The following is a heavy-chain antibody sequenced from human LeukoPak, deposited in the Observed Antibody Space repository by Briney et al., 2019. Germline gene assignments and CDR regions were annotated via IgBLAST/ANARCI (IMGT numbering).Heavy chain of an antibody. D-gene: IGHD2-2*01. CDR2: IKHDGREE. CDR1: GFPFATYW. CDR3: SREYHP. V-gene: IGHV3-7*01. J-gene: IGHJ5*02. Sequence: GGSLRLSCEGSGFPFATYWMAWVRQAPGKGLEWVASIKHDGREEHYVDSIKGRFTNSRDNGKNSVYLQMKNLRVEDTAMYYCSREYHPWGQGTLVIVSS.